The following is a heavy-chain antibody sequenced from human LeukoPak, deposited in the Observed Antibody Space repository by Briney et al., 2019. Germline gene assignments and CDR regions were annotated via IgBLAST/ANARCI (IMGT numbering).Heavy chain of an antibody. J-gene: IGHJ3*02. D-gene: IGHD6-19*01. CDR3: AKDRSGWYHSDDAFDI. V-gene: IGHV3-23*01. CDR1: GFTFSSYA. Sequence: PGGPLRLSCAASGFTFSSYAMSWVRQAPGKGLEWVSAISGSGGSTYYADSVKGWFTFSRDNSKNTLYLQMNSLRAEDTAVYYCAKDRSGWYHSDDAFDIWGQGTMVTVSS. CDR2: ISGSGGST.